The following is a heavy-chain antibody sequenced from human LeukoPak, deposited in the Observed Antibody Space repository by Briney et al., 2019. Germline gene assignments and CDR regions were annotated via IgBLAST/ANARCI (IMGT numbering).Heavy chain of an antibody. D-gene: IGHD3-10*01. Sequence: ASVKVSCKASGYIFTGYYMHWVRQAPGQGLEWMGWINPNSGGTNYAQKFQGRVTMTRDTSISTAYMELSRLRSDDTAVNYCARARGVGSFDYWGQGTLVTVSS. V-gene: IGHV1-2*02. CDR3: ARARGVGSFDY. J-gene: IGHJ4*02. CDR1: GYIFTGYY. CDR2: INPNSGGT.